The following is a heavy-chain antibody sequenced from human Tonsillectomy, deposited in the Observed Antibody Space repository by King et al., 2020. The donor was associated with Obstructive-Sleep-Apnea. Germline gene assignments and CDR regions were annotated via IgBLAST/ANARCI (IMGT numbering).Heavy chain of an antibody. Sequence: PLQESGPGLVKPSQTLSLTCSVSGASISGTYYYWTWIRQRPGKGLEWIGNIYYRGSTYYNSSLKSRVSISVDTSKNQFSLHLSSVTAADAAFYYCTREAVRLGEFRYWGPGTLVTVSA. J-gene: IGHJ4*02. CDR2: IYYRGST. V-gene: IGHV4-31*03. CDR1: GASISGTYYY. D-gene: IGHD3-16*01. CDR3: TREAVRLGEFRY.